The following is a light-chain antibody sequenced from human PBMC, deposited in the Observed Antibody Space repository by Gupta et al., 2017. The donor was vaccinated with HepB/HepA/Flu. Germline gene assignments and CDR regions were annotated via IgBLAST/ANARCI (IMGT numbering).Light chain of an antibody. V-gene: IGLV2-23*02. CDR3: CSYAGSPYV. CDR2: EVY. CDR1: SSDVGSYNL. J-gene: IGLJ1*01. Sequence: QSALTQPASVSGSPGQSITISCSGTSSDVGSYNLVSWYQQHPGKAPKLMIYEVYKRPSGGSNRFSGSKSGNTASLTISGLQAEDEADYYCCSYAGSPYVFGTGTKVTVL.